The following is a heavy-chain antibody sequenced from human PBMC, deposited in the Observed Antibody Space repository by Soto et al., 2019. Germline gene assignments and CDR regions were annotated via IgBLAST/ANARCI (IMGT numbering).Heavy chain of an antibody. D-gene: IGHD2-2*01. CDR1: GFTFSSYA. V-gene: IGHV3-64*04. CDR2: ISSNGGST. Sequence: PGGSLRLSCSASGFTFSSYAMHWVRQAPGKGLEYVSAISSNGGSTYYADSVKGRFTISRDNSKNTLYLQMNSLRTEDTALYYCAKDMPPQEQSPPGLWGQGTLVTVSS. CDR3: AKDMPPQEQSPPGL. J-gene: IGHJ4*02.